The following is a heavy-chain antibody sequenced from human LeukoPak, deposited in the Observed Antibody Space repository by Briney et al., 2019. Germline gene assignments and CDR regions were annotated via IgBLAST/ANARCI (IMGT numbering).Heavy chain of an antibody. CDR3: AREAAAGHGGSAFDI. CDR2: IGTAGDT. D-gene: IGHD6-13*01. J-gene: IGHJ3*02. CDR1: GFTFSSYD. V-gene: IGHV3-13*01. Sequence: PGGSLRLSCAASGFTFSSYDMHWVRQATGKGLEWVSAIGTAGDTYYPGSVKGRFTISRENAKNSLYLQMNSLRAGDTAVYYCAREAAAGHGGSAFDIWGQGTMVTVSS.